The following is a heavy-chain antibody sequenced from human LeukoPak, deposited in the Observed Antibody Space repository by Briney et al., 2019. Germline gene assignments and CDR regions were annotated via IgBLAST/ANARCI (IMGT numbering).Heavy chain of an antibody. CDR1: GYSFTSYW. CDR3: ARSARMYYYGSGSYLIYGMDV. Sequence: GESLKISCKGSGYSFTSYWIGWVRQMPGKGLEWMGIIYPGDSDTTYSPSFQGQVTISADKSISTAYLQWSSLQASDTAMYYCARSARMYYYGSGSYLIYGMDVWGQGTTVTVSS. CDR2: IYPGDSDT. V-gene: IGHV5-51*01. J-gene: IGHJ6*02. D-gene: IGHD3-10*01.